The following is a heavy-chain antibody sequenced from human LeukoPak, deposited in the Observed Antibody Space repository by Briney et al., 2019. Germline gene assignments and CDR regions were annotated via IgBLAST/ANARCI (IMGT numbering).Heavy chain of an antibody. CDR3: ARAQPLGGPLGAFDY. V-gene: IGHV3-53*01. J-gene: IGHJ4*02. D-gene: IGHD6-13*01. Sequence: GGSLRLSCAASGFTVSSNYMNWVRQAPGKGLEWISVIYSGGNTYYADSVKGRFPISRDNSKNTLYLQMNSLSAEDTAVYYCARAQPLGGPLGAFDYWGQGTLVTVSS. CDR2: IYSGGNT. CDR1: GFTVSSNY.